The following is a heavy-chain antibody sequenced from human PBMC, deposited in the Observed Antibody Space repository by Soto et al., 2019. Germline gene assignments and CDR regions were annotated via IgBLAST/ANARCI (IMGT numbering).Heavy chain of an antibody. CDR3: ARDPPYYYGSGSPLDY. J-gene: IGHJ4*02. CDR2: IWYDGSNK. D-gene: IGHD3-10*01. V-gene: IGHV3-33*01. CDR1: GFTFSSYG. Sequence: GSVRLSCAASGFTFSSYGMHWVRQAPGKGLEWVAVIWYDGSNKYYADSVKGRFTISRDNSKNTLYLQMNSLRAEDTAVYYCARDPPYYYGSGSPLDYWGQGTLVTVSS.